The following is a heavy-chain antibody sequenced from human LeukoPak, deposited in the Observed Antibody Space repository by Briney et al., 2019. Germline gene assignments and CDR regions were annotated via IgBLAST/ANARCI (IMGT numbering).Heavy chain of an antibody. Sequence: PSETLSLTCTVSGYSISSGYYWGWIRQPPGKGLEWIGSIYHSGSTYYNPSLKSRVTISVDTSENQFSLKLSSVTAADTAVYYCARGGRYYDSSGYYHPSYFDYWGQGTLVTVSS. CDR2: IYHSGST. J-gene: IGHJ4*02. V-gene: IGHV4-38-2*02. CDR3: ARGGRYYDSSGYYHPSYFDY. CDR1: GYSISSGYY. D-gene: IGHD3-22*01.